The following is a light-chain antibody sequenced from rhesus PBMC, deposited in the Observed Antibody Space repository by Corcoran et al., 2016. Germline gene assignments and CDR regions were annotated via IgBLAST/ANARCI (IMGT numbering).Light chain of an antibody. V-gene: IGLV2S9*01. CDR3: CSYRSGNTYI. CDR2: DVN. CDR1: SDDVGNSDD. J-gene: IGLJ1*01. Sequence: QSALTQPRSVSKSLGQSVTISCTGTSDDVGNSDDISWYQQHSDTAPRLLIYDVNKRPAGVSARFSGSKSANTASLTISGLQAEDEGDYHCCSYRSGNTYIFGGGTRLAVL.